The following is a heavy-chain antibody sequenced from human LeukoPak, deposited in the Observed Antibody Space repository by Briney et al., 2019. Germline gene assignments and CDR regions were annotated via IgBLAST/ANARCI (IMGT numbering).Heavy chain of an antibody. J-gene: IGHJ1*01. D-gene: IGHD5-18*01. Sequence: GGSLRLSCAASGFTLSSYEMNWVRQAPGKGLEWVSYISNSGTAIYYADSVKGRFTISRDNAKSSLYLQMNSLRAEDTAVYYCARAGYSMDTEYYQHWGQGTLVTVSS. CDR2: ISNSGTAI. CDR3: ARAGYSMDTEYYQH. CDR1: GFTLSSYE. V-gene: IGHV3-48*03.